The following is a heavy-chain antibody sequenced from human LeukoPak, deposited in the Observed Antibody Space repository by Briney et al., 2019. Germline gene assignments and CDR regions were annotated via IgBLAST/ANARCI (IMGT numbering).Heavy chain of an antibody. CDR2: IYTSGST. CDR3: ARALVEDAFDI. Sequence: SETLSLTCAVYGGSFSGYYWSWIRQPAGKGLEWIGRIYTSGSTNYNPSLKSRVTISVDTSKNQFSLKLSSVTAADTAVYYCARALVEDAFDIWGQGTMVTVSS. D-gene: IGHD3-16*02. CDR1: GGSFSGYY. V-gene: IGHV4-59*10. J-gene: IGHJ3*02.